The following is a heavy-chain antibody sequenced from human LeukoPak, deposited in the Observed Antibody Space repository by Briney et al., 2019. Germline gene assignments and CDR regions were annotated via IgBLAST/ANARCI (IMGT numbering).Heavy chain of an antibody. D-gene: IGHD1-26*01. CDR1: NGSISSYH. V-gene: IGHV4-4*09. J-gene: IGHJ4*02. CDR3: ARLRVSGSYLYYFDY. Sequence: PSETLSLTCTVSNGSISSYHWSWVRQPPGKGLEWIGYILTSGTTNYNPSLKSRLTISVDTSKNQFTLKLSSVTAADTAMYYCARLRVSGSYLYYFDYWGQGTLVTVSS. CDR2: ILTSGTT.